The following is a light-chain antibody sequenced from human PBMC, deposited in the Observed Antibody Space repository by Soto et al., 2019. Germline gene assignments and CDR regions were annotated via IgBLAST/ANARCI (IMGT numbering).Light chain of an antibody. Sequence: EIVMTQSPGTLSVSPGERATLSCRASQSVSSNLAWYQQKPGQAPRLLIYGASTRATGIPARFSGSGSGTEFTLTISSLQSEDFAVYYCQQYNKWPLTFGRGTKVEIK. V-gene: IGKV3D-15*01. CDR1: QSVSSN. CDR2: GAS. J-gene: IGKJ4*01. CDR3: QQYNKWPLT.